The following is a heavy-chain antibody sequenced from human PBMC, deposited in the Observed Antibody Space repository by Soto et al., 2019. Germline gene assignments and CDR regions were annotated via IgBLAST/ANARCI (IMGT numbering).Heavy chain of an antibody. V-gene: IGHV4-34*01. Sequence: SETLSLTCAVYGGSFSGYYWTWIRQPPGTGLEWIGEINHSGSTNYNPSLKSRVTISVDTSKNQFSLKLRSVTAADTAVYYCASMGYHYGSGSYPLDYWGQGTLVT. J-gene: IGHJ4*02. CDR1: GGSFSGYY. CDR2: INHSGST. D-gene: IGHD3-10*01. CDR3: ASMGYHYGSGSYPLDY.